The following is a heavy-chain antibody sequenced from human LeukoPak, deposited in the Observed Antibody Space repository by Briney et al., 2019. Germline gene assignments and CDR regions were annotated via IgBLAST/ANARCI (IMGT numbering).Heavy chain of an antibody. V-gene: IGHV1-24*01. J-gene: IGHJ5*02. CDR2: FDPEDGET. CDR3: ATAYCSSTSCRNWFDH. CDR1: GYTLTELS. D-gene: IGHD2-2*01. Sequence: VASVKVSCKVSGYTLTELSMHWVRQAPGKGLEWMGGFDPEDGETIYAQKFRGRVTMTEDTSTDTAYMELSSLRSEDTAVYYCATAYCSSTSCRNWFDHWGQGTLVTVSS.